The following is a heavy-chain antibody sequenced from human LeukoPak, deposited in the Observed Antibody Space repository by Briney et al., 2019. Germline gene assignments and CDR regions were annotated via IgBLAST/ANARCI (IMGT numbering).Heavy chain of an antibody. CDR3: ARDLALAGYYFDY. CDR1: GYTFTSYY. Sequence: ASVKVSCKASGYTFTSYYMHWVRQAPGQGLEWMGMINPSGGAPNYAQKFQDRVTMTKDTSTSTVYMEVSSLRSEDTAVYYCARDLALAGYYFDYWGQGTLVTVSS. CDR2: INPSGGAP. D-gene: IGHD6-19*01. J-gene: IGHJ4*02. V-gene: IGHV1-46*01.